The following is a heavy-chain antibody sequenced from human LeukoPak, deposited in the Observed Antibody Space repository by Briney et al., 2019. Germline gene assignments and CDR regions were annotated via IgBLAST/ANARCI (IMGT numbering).Heavy chain of an antibody. J-gene: IGHJ4*02. V-gene: IGHV3-23*01. Sequence: GGSLRLSCAASGFTFSSYAMSWVRQALEKGLEWVSPISGSGGSTYYADSVKGRFTISRDNSKNTLYLQMNSLRAEDTAVYYCAKTRYYYDSSGYYYAYYFDYWGQGTLVTVSS. CDR3: AKTRYYYDSSGYYYAYYFDY. D-gene: IGHD3-22*01. CDR1: GFTFSSYA. CDR2: ISGSGGST.